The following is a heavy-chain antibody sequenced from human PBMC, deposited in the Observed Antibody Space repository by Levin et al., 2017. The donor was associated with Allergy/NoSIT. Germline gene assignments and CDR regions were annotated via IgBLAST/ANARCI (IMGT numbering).Heavy chain of an antibody. CDR3: ARGSSGYYPRYYYFDY. V-gene: IGHV1-18*01. D-gene: IGHD3-22*01. CDR2: ISAYNGNT. Sequence: EASVKVSCKASGYTFTSYGISWVRQAPGQGLEWMGWISAYNGNTNYAQKLQGRVTMTTDTSTSTAYMELRSLRSDDTAVYYCARGSSGYYPRYYYFDYWGQGTLVTVSS. CDR1: GYTFTSYG. J-gene: IGHJ4*02.